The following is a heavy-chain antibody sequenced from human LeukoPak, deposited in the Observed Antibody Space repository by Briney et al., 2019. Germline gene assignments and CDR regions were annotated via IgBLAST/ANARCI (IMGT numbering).Heavy chain of an antibody. Sequence: GSSLRLSCAASGFIFSNYGMHWVRQAPGKGLEWVAVIWFGGTNEDYADSVKGRFTISRDNSKNTLFLQMNSLRAEDTAVYYCAKVVPFELGFDYWGQGTLVTVSS. CDR3: AKVVPFELGFDY. D-gene: IGHD3/OR15-3a*01. V-gene: IGHV3-33*06. CDR2: IWFGGTNE. CDR1: GFIFSNYG. J-gene: IGHJ4*02.